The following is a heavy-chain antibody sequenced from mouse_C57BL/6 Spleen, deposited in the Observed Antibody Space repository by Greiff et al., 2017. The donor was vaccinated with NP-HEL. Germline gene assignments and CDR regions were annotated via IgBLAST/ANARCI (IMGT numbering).Heavy chain of an antibody. D-gene: IGHD2-3*01. V-gene: IGHV6-3*01. Sequence: VQLKQSGGGLVQPGGSMKLSCVASGFTFSNYWMNWVRQSPEKGLEWVAQIRLKSDNYATHYAESVKGRFTISRDDSKSSVYLQMNNLRAEDTGIYYCTGGGYSSFAYWGQGTLVTVSA. CDR1: GFTFSNYW. CDR3: TGGGYSSFAY. CDR2: IRLKSDNYAT. J-gene: IGHJ3*01.